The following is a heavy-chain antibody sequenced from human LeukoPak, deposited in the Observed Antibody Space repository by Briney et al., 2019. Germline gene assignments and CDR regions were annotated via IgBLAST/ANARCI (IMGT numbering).Heavy chain of an antibody. Sequence: ASVTVSCKASGYSFTNYGITWIREAPGQGPEWLGWISGYNANAHYAQNVQGRVTLTTDTFTNTAYMELRGLTSDDTAMYYCARVGRGCSSIRCYWEDWFDPWGQGTLVIVSS. V-gene: IGHV1-18*01. CDR1: GYSFTNYG. D-gene: IGHD2-2*01. J-gene: IGHJ5*02. CDR3: ARVGRGCSSIRCYWEDWFDP. CDR2: ISGYNANA.